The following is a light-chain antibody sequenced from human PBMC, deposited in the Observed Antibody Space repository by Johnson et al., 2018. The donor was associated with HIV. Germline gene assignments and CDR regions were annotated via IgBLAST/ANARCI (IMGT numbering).Light chain of an antibody. J-gene: IGLJ1*01. Sequence: QSVLTQPPSVSAAPGQKVTISCSGSSSNIGNNYVSWYQQLPGTAPKLLIYDNNKRPSGIPDRFSASKSGPSATLGITGLQTGDEADYYCGAWYSTLSGGLYVFGTGTKVTVL. CDR3: GAWYSTLSGGLYV. V-gene: IGLV1-51*01. CDR1: SSNIGNNY. CDR2: DNN.